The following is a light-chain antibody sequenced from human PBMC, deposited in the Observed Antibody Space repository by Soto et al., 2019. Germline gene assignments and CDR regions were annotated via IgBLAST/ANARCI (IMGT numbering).Light chain of an antibody. CDR1: QSVGSSY. J-gene: IGKJ2*01. CDR3: QQYGSSPPYT. CDR2: GAS. V-gene: IGKV3-20*01. Sequence: EIVLTRSPGTLSLSPGERATLSCRASQSVGSSYLAWYQQKPGQAPRLLIYGASSRATGIPDKFSGSGSGTDFTLTISRLEPEDFAVYYCQQYGSSPPYTFGQGTKLEIK.